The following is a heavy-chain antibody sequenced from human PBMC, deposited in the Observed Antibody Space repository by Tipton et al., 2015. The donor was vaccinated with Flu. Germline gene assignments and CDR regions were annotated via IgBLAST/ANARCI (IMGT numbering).Heavy chain of an antibody. V-gene: IGHV5-51*01. Sequence: QLVQSGAEVKKPGESLKISRKGSGYSFTSYWIGWVRQMPGKGLEWMGIIYPGDSDTRYSPSFQGQVTISADKSISTAYLQWSSLKASDTAVYSCARHQNRGSWYAGSDYWGQGTLVTVSS. CDR2: IYPGDSDT. J-gene: IGHJ4*02. CDR1: GYSFTSYW. CDR3: ARHQNRGSWYAGSDY. D-gene: IGHD6-13*01.